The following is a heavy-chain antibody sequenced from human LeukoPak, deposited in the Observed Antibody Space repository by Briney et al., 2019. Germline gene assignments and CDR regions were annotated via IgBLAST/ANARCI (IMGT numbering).Heavy chain of an antibody. V-gene: IGHV1-2*02. Sequence: ASVSVSCKTSGYIFIDHYLHWVGQAPGQGLEWMGWINPKSGVTDYAQTLQGRVTVTRDTSMSTVYMDLSRLRSDDTAVYYCTRGGGSSGYPHYWGQGTLVTVSS. CDR2: INPKSGVT. CDR1: GYIFIDHY. J-gene: IGHJ4*02. CDR3: TRGGGSSGYPHY. D-gene: IGHD3-22*01.